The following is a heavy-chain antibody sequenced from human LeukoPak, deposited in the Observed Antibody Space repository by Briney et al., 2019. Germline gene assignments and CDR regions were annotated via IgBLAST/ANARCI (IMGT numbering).Heavy chain of an antibody. D-gene: IGHD3-10*01. J-gene: IGHJ6*02. CDR3: AQGGSEIYYFYHGMDV. Sequence: PGGSLRLSCVASGFKFNSYAIHWVRQAPGKGLQWVTVISYDGSNKYYADSVKGRFTISRDNSKNTVYLQMNSLRAEDTAVYRCAQGGSEIYYFYHGMDVWGQGTTVTVSS. CDR2: ISYDGSNK. CDR1: GFKFNSYA. V-gene: IGHV3-30*18.